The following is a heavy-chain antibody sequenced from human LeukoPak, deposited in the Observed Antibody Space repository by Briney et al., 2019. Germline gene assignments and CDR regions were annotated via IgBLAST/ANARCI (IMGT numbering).Heavy chain of an antibody. J-gene: IGHJ4*02. CDR2: IYTSGST. Sequence: SETLSLTCTVSGGSISSGSYYWSWLRQPAGKGLEWIGRIYTSGSTNYNPSLKSRVTISVDTSKNQFSLKLSSVTAADTAVYYCARAYYYDSSGYPFDYWGQGTLVTVSS. CDR3: ARAYYYDSSGYPFDY. D-gene: IGHD3-22*01. V-gene: IGHV4-61*02. CDR1: GGSISSGSYY.